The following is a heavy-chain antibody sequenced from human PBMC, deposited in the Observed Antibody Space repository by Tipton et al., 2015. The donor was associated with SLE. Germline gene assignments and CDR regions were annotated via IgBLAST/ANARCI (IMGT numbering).Heavy chain of an antibody. V-gene: IGHV3-72*01. CDR3: ARDGTSGDSSRFDY. J-gene: IGHJ4*02. CDR1: GFTLSDHH. CDR2: SRNKARRYTT. D-gene: IGHD4-17*01. Sequence: GSLRLSCAASGFTLSDHHMDWVRQAPGKGLEWVGRSRNKARRYTTQYAASVQGRFTISRDDSKNSLFLQMNSLKTEDTAVYYCARDGTSGDSSRFDYWGQGTLVTVSS.